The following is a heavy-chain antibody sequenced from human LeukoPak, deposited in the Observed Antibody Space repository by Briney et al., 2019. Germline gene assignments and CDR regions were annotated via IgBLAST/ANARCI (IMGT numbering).Heavy chain of an antibody. CDR2: MNPNSGNT. CDR1: GYTFTSYD. J-gene: IGHJ4*02. D-gene: IGHD6-13*01. V-gene: IGHV1-8*01. CDR3: VRLPAAGTKTDY. Sequence: ASVKVSCKASGYTFTSYDINWVRQATGQGLEWMGWMNPNSGNTGYAQKFQGRVTMTRNTSISTAYMELSSLRSEDTAVYCCVRLPAAGTKTDYWGQGTLVTVSS.